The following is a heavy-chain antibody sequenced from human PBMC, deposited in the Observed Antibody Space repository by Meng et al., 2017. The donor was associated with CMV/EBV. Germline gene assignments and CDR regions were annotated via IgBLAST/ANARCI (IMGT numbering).Heavy chain of an antibody. D-gene: IGHD2-15*01. CDR2: IYYSGST. CDR3: ARDRGCSGGSCPSGWFDH. CDR1: IGCCY. J-gene: IGHJ5*02. V-gene: IGHV4-31*02. Sequence: IGCCYCSRNREHQGQGLGWVGYIYYSGSTYYKQSLESRMTISVDTTKNQFALKLSYVTAADAAEYYCARDRGCSGGSCPSGWFDHWGQGTLVTVSS.